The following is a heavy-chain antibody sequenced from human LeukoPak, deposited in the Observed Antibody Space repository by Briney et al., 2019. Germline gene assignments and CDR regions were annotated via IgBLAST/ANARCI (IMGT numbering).Heavy chain of an antibody. Sequence: SETLSLTCTVSGGSISSGGYYWSWIRQHPGKGLEWIGYIYYSGSTYYNPSLKSRVTISVDTSKNQFSLKLSSVTAADTAVYYCARGAVVVTAISFFDYWAREPWSPSPQ. CDR2: IYYSGST. CDR3: ARGAVVVTAISFFDY. J-gene: IGHJ4*02. CDR1: GGSISSGGYY. V-gene: IGHV4-31*03. D-gene: IGHD2-21*02.